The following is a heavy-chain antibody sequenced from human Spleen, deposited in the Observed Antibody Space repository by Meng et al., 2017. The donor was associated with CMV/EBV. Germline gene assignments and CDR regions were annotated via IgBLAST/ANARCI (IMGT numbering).Heavy chain of an antibody. Sequence: SGASISRGGFSWSWIRQHAEKGLEWIGYIYSDGRTYYNPSLKSRLAISLDTPKNQFSLNLTSVTAADTAVYYCARGGYTSGSGWFAPWGQGTLVTVSS. CDR2: IYSDGRT. V-gene: IGHV4-31*02. J-gene: IGHJ5*02. CDR1: GASISRGGFS. CDR3: ARGGYTSGSGWFAP. D-gene: IGHD1-1*01.